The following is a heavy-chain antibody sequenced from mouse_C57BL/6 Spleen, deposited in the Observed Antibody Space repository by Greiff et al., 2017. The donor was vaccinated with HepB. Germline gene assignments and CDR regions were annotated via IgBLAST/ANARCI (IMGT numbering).Heavy chain of an antibody. CDR3: ARAGYYGSSDGGYFDV. D-gene: IGHD1-1*01. CDR1: GYTFTSYW. Sequence: QVQLQQPGAELVRPGSSVKLSCKASGYTFTSYWMHWVKQRPIQGLEWIGNIDPSDSETHYNQKFKDKATLTVEKSSSTAYMKLSSLTSEDSAVYYCARAGYYGSSDGGYFDVWGTGTTVTVSS. CDR2: IDPSDSET. V-gene: IGHV1-52*01. J-gene: IGHJ1*03.